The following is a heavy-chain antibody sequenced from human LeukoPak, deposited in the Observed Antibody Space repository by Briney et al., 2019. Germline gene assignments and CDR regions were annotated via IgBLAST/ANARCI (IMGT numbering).Heavy chain of an antibody. J-gene: IGHJ4*01. CDR2: INTISSYI. Sequence: PGGSLRLSCAASGFTFSSYSFNWVRQAPGRGLECVSSINTISSYIYYADSVTAPFTISRDNAPNSLSLQMTSLRVEDPPVYYCARLRRNSDSGGYYYYYDYSGHGTLVTVSS. CDR1: GFTFSSYS. CDR3: ARLRRNSDSGGYYYYYDY. V-gene: IGHV3-21*01. D-gene: IGHD3-22*01.